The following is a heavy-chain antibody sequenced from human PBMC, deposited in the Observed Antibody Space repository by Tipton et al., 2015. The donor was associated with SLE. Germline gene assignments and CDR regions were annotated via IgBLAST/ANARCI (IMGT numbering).Heavy chain of an antibody. J-gene: IGHJ4*02. CDR2: IYYSGST. D-gene: IGHD2-15*01. CDR3: ARSPYCSGGSCYLPYFDY. V-gene: IGHV4-30-4*08. Sequence: TLSLTCTVSGGSISSYYWSWIRQPPGKGLEWIGYIYYSGSTYYNPSLKSRVTISVDTSKNQFSLKLSSVTAADTAVYYCARSPYCSGGSCYLPYFDYWGQGTLVTVSS. CDR1: GGSISSYY.